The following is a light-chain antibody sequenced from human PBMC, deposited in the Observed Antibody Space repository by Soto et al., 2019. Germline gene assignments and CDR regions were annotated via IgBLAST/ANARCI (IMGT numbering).Light chain of an antibody. CDR3: QQRSYWPLT. J-gene: IGKJ4*01. V-gene: IGKV3-11*01. Sequence: EIVLTQSPATLSLSPGERVTLSCRASQSVSSSLAWYQQKPGQAPRLLIYDASNRATGIPARFSGSGSGTDFTLTISSLETEDFAVYYCQQRSYWPLTFGGGTKVEIK. CDR1: QSVSSS. CDR2: DAS.